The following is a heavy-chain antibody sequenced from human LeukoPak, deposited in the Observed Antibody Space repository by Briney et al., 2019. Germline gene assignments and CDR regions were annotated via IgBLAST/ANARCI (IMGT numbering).Heavy chain of an antibody. J-gene: IGHJ4*02. V-gene: IGHV3-23*01. Sequence: GGSLRLSCAASGFTFSSYSMSWVRQAPGKGLEWVSGISGSGGSTFYADSVKGRFTISRDNSKNTLYLQMNSLRAEDTAVYYCAKDRAYYSDSSGYYLVRVYDYWGQGTLVTVSS. CDR3: AKDRAYYSDSSGYYLVRVYDY. D-gene: IGHD3-22*01. CDR2: ISGSGGST. CDR1: GFTFSSYS.